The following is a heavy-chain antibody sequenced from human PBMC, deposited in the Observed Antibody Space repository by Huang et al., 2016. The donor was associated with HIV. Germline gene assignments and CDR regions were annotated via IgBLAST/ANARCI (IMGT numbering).Heavy chain of an antibody. CDR2: ISPGDPAA. CDR3: ALRGFNTGSSPDS. Sequence: EVQLVQSGSEVKKPGESLKISWRVSGYSFTNYWIGWVRQRPGKGLECVAIISPGDPAAAYNPSFPGQVVISADKSITTAHLQWDSLKTSDSAIYYCALRGFNTGSSPDSWGQGTLVTVSS. D-gene: IGHD1-26*01. CDR1: GYSFTNYW. J-gene: IGHJ4*02. V-gene: IGHV5-51*01.